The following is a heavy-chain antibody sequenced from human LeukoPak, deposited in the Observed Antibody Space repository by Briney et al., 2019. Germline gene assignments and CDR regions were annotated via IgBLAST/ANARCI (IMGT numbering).Heavy chain of an antibody. J-gene: IGHJ4*02. Sequence: TSETLSLTCTVSGGSISSYYWSWIRQPPGKGLEWIGYIYYSGSTNYNPSLKSRVTISVDTSKNQFSLKLSSVTAADTAVYYCAREVVGCSSTSCYRLFDYWGQGTLVTVSS. CDR2: IYYSGST. V-gene: IGHV4-59*01. D-gene: IGHD2-2*02. CDR3: AREVVGCSSTSCYRLFDY. CDR1: GGSISSYY.